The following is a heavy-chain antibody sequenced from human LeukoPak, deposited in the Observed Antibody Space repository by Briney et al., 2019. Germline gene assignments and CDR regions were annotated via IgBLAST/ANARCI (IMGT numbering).Heavy chain of an antibody. V-gene: IGHV3-23*01. CDR3: AVAAAGTAEVYYYYYYMDV. Sequence: GGSLRLSCAASGFTFSSYAVSWVRQAPGKGLEWVSAISGSGGSTYYADSVKGRFTISRDNSKNTLYLQMNSLRAEDTAVYYCAVAAAGTAEVYYYYYYMDVWGKGATVTVSS. CDR1: GFTFSSYA. CDR2: ISGSGGST. D-gene: IGHD6-13*01. J-gene: IGHJ6*03.